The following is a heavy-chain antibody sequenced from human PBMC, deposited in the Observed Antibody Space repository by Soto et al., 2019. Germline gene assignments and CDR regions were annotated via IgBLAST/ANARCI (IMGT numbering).Heavy chain of an antibody. CDR2: INPKSGGT. J-gene: IGHJ6*02. D-gene: IGHD2-8*01. Sequence: WSSVKVSFEAAGYSFTDYHIHWVRQAPGQGLEWLGRINPKSGGTSTAQKFQGWVTMTTDTSISTASMELTRLTSDDTAIYYCARGDSTDCSNGVCSFFYNHDMDVWGQGTTVTVSS. CDR3: ARGDSTDCSNGVCSFFYNHDMDV. V-gene: IGHV1-2*04. CDR1: GYSFTDYH.